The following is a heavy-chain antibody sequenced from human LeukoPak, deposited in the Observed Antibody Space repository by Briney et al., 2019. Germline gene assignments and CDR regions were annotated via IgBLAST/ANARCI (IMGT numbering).Heavy chain of an antibody. Sequence: GGSLRLPCAASGFTFSSYAMHWVRQAPGKGLEWVAVISYDGSNKYYADSVKGRFTISRDNSKNTLYLQMNSLRAEDTAVYYCARDQGHYYDSSGYLDYWGQGTLVTVSS. J-gene: IGHJ4*02. D-gene: IGHD3-22*01. CDR3: ARDQGHYYDSSGYLDY. CDR2: ISYDGSNK. V-gene: IGHV3-30-3*01. CDR1: GFTFSSYA.